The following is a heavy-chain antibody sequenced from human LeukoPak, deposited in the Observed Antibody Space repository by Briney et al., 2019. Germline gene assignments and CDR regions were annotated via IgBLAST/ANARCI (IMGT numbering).Heavy chain of an antibody. CDR3: AGRGSYYFDY. CDR2: IRSDGHGD. D-gene: IGHD3-10*01. V-gene: IGHV3-30*02. J-gene: IGHJ4*02. CDR1: GFTFDTYG. Sequence: GRSLRLSCAASGFTFDTYGMHWVRQTPGKGLEWVAFIRSDGHGDNCADSVRGRFTISRDNSKKMLYLQMNSLRAEDTAVYYCAGRGSYYFDYWGQGTLVTVSS.